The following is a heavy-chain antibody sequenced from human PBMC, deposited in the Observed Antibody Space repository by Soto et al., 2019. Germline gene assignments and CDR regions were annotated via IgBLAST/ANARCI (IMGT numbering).Heavy chain of an antibody. CDR3: ARTPTAGTLNWFDP. V-gene: IGHV4-39*01. Sequence: SETLSLTCTVSVGSISSSSYYWGWIRQPPVKGLEWIGSIYYSGSTYYNPSLKSRVTISVDTSKNQFSLKLSSVTAADTAVYYCARTPTAGTLNWFDPWGQGTLVTVSS. CDR1: VGSISSSSYY. J-gene: IGHJ5*02. CDR2: IYYSGST. D-gene: IGHD6-13*01.